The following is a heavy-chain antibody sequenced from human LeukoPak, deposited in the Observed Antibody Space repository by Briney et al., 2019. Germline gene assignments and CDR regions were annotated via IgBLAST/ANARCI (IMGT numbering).Heavy chain of an antibody. CDR3: ARVPRVQLWLGYYLDY. J-gene: IGHJ4*02. Sequence: ASVKVSCKASGYTFTGYYMHWVRQAPGQGLEWMGWINPDSGGTNYAQKFQGRVTMTRDTSISTAYMELSRLRSDDTAVYYCARVPRVQLWLGYYLDYWGQGTLVTVSS. D-gene: IGHD5-18*01. V-gene: IGHV1-2*02. CDR1: GYTFTGYY. CDR2: INPDSGGT.